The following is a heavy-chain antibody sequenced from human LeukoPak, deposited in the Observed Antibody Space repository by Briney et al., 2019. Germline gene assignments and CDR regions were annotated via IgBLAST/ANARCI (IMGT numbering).Heavy chain of an antibody. V-gene: IGHV1-18*01. J-gene: IGHJ4*02. D-gene: IGHD6-19*01. CDR2: ISAYNGNT. Sequence: GASVKVSCKASGYTFTSYGISWVRQAPGQGLEWTGWISAYNGNTNYAQKLQGRVTMTTDTSTSTAYMELRSLRSDDTAVYYCARDPDMSSGWYYFDYWGQGTLVTVSS. CDR1: GYTFTSYG. CDR3: ARDPDMSSGWYYFDY.